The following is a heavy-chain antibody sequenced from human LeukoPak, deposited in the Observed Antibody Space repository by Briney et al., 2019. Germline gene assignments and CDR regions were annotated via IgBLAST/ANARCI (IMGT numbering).Heavy chain of an antibody. D-gene: IGHD2-15*01. CDR3: AKPLGYCSGGSCCPALGFDY. V-gene: IGHV1-2*02. CDR1: GYTFTSYG. J-gene: IGHJ4*02. Sequence: ASVKVSCKASGYTFTSYGISWVRQAPGQGLEWMGWINPNSGGTNYAQKFQGRVTMTRDTSISTAYMELSRLRSDDTAVYYCAKPLGYCSGGSCCPALGFDYWGQGTLVTVSS. CDR2: INPNSGGT.